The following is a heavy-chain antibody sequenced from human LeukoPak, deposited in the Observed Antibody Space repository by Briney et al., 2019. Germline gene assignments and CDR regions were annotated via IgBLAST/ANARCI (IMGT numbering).Heavy chain of an antibody. Sequence: GSLRLSCAASGFTFSSYAMSWVRQAPGKGLEWVSGISGSGDDTYYAASVKGRFTVSRDTSKNTLYLQMNSLRAEDTAVYYCAKDPLNTVMVSPTFDYWGQGTLVTVSS. CDR3: AKDPLNTVMVSPTFDY. D-gene: IGHD5-18*01. CDR1: GFTFSSYA. V-gene: IGHV3-23*01. J-gene: IGHJ4*02. CDR2: ISGSGDDT.